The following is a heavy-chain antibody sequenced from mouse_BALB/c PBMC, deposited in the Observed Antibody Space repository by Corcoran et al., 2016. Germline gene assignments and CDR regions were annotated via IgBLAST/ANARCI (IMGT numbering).Heavy chain of an antibody. Sequence: QVQLQQSGAELVRPGASVTLSCKASGYTFTDYEMHWVKQTPVHGLEWIGAIDPETGGTAYNQKFKGKATLTADKSSSTAYMELRSLTSEDSAVYYCTREDSSGLFAYWGQGTLVTVSA. J-gene: IGHJ3*01. CDR2: IDPETGGT. V-gene: IGHV1-15*01. D-gene: IGHD3-2*01. CDR1: GYTFTDYE. CDR3: TREDSSGLFAY.